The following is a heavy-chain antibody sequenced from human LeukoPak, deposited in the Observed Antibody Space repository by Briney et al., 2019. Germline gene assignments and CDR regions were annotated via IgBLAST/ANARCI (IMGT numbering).Heavy chain of an antibody. CDR3: ARGGFYTDWFDP. D-gene: IGHD3-16*01. Sequence: GGSLRLSCAASGFNATSNYMSWVRQAPGKGLEWVSVIYTGGTIYYADSVKGRFTMSRHNSKNTLFLQMDSLRAEDTAVYYCARGGFYTDWFDPWGQGTLVTVSS. CDR2: IYTGGTI. V-gene: IGHV3-53*04. J-gene: IGHJ5*02. CDR1: GFNATSNY.